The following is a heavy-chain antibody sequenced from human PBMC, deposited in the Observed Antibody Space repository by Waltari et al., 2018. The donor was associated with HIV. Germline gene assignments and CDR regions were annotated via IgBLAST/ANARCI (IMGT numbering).Heavy chain of an antibody. J-gene: IGHJ4*02. Sequence: QVHLVVSWGGVVQPGRSLRSSCAASGFPFGSYAMHWVRQAPGKGLEWVAVISYHGNDKYYADSVKGRFTISRDNSKNTLYLQMNSLRAEDTAVYYCAKGASGWSPGYWGQGTLVTVSS. CDR3: AKGASGWSPGY. CDR2: ISYHGNDK. V-gene: IGHV3-30*18. CDR1: GFPFGSYA. D-gene: IGHD6-19*01.